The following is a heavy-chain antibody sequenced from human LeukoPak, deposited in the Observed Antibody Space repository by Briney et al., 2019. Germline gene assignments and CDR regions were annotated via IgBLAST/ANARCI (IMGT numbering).Heavy chain of an antibody. CDR2: IYPGDSDT. J-gene: IGHJ4*02. CDR3: ARHYDYVWGSYLPDDY. V-gene: IGHV5-51*01. D-gene: IGHD3-16*02. CDR1: GYSFTSYW. Sequence: GESLKISCKGSGYSFTSYWIGWVRPMPGKGLEWMGIIYPGDSDTRYSPSLQGQVTISADKSISTAYLQWSSLKASDTAMYYCARHYDYVWGSYLPDDYWGQGTLVTVSS.